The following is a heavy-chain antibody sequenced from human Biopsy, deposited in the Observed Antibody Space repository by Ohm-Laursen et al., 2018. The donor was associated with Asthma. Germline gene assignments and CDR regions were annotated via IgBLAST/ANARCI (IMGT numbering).Heavy chain of an antibody. J-gene: IGHJ6*02. CDR2: IMTVFGTT. D-gene: IGHD6-19*01. V-gene: IGHV1-69*01. CDR1: GGMFGNYA. Sequence: SSVKVSCKASGGMFGNYAISWVRQAPGLGLEWTGGIMTVFGTTNYAQKFQGRVTITADESTSTAYMEVTSLRSEDTAIYYCARCQVGYSSGWSLLLKKIYYSGMDVWGQGTAVTVSS. CDR3: ARCQVGYSSGWSLLLKKIYYSGMDV.